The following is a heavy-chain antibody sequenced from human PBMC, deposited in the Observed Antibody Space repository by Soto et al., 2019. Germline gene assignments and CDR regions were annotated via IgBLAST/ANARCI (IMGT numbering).Heavy chain of an antibody. J-gene: IGHJ4*02. CDR3: ARIRSSYDILTGYRAAVLDY. CDR1: GFSLSTSGVG. D-gene: IGHD3-9*01. Sequence: GSGPTLVNPTQTLTLTCTFSGFSLSTSGVGVGWIRQPPGKALEWLARIDWDDDKYYSTSLKTRLTISKDTSKNQVVLTMTNMDPVDTATYYCARIRSSYDILTGYRAAVLDYWGQGTLVTVSS. V-gene: IGHV2-70*11. CDR2: IDWDDDK.